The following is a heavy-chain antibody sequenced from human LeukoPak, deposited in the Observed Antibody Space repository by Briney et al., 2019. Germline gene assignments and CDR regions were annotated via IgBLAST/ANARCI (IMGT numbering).Heavy chain of an antibody. Sequence: GESLRLSCAASGSIFSSYAMSWVRQAPGEGLEWVSVISDSGGSTNYADSVKGRFTISRDNAKNSLYLQMNSLRAEDTAVYYCARGPPYYDYVWGSYDYWGQGTLVTVSS. D-gene: IGHD3-16*01. CDR3: ARGPPYYDYVWGSYDY. J-gene: IGHJ4*02. V-gene: IGHV3-23*01. CDR2: ISDSGGST. CDR1: GSIFSSYA.